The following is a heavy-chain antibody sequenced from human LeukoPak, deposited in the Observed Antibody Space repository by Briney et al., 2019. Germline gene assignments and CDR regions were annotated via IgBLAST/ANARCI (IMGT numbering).Heavy chain of an antibody. Sequence: PGGSLRLSCAASGFTFSSYAMSWVRQAPGEGLEWVSAISGSGGSTYYADSVKGRFTISRDNSKNTLYLQMNSLRAEDTAVYYCAKTPDYCGGDCSYYYFDYWGQGTLVTVSS. D-gene: IGHD2-21*02. CDR3: AKTPDYCGGDCSYYYFDY. V-gene: IGHV3-23*01. CDR2: ISGSGGST. J-gene: IGHJ4*02. CDR1: GFTFSSYA.